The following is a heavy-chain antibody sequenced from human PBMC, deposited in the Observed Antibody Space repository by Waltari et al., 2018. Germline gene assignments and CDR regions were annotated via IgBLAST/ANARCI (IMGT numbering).Heavy chain of an antibody. J-gene: IGHJ4*02. CDR1: GFTLSSYS. D-gene: IGHD3-9*01. CDR3: ARDSYYDILTGYLDY. V-gene: IGHV3-21*01. Sequence: EVQLVESGGGLVKPGGSLRLSCAASGFTLSSYSLNWVRPATGKGLEWVSSISSSSSYIYYADSVKGRFTISRDNAKNSLYLQMNSLRAEDTAVYYCARDSYYDILTGYLDYWGQGTLVTVSS. CDR2: ISSSSSYI.